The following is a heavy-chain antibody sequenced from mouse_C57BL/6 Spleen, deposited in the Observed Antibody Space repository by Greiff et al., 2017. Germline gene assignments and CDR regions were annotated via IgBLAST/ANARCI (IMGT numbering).Heavy chain of an antibody. D-gene: IGHD1-1*01. CDR2: INPSSGYT. V-gene: IGHV1-7*01. CDR3: AREAATVVATRGYVDV. J-gene: IGHJ1*03. CDR1: GYTFTSYW. Sequence: VQLQQSGAELAKPGASVKLSCKASGYTFTSYWMHWVKQRPGQGLEWIGYINPSSGYTKYNQTFKDKATLTADKSSSTAYMQLSSLTYEDSAVYYCAREAATVVATRGYVDVWGTGTTVTVSS.